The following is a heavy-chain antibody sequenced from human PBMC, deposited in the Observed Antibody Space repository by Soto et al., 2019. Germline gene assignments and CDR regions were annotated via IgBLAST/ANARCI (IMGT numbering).Heavy chain of an antibody. Sequence: WATLSITGAVYGGSFSGYYWSWIRQPPGKGLEWIGEINHRLITNYNPSLKSRVTISVDTSKNQFSLKLSSVTAADTAVYYCARASAVLRFLEWHLRGYFDYWGQGTLVTVSS. J-gene: IGHJ4*02. CDR3: ARASAVLRFLEWHLRGYFDY. D-gene: IGHD3-3*01. CDR1: GGSFSGYY. V-gene: IGHV4-34*01. CDR2: INHRLIT.